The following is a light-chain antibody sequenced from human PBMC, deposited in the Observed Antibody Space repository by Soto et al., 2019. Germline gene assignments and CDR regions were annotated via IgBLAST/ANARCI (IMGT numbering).Light chain of an antibody. CDR3: QQLDSYLP. J-gene: IGKJ5*01. Sequence: GDRVTITRRTSQGIDTYLAWYQQKPGRAPKLLIYAASTLQSGVTSRFSGSGSGTDFTLTISSLQPEDFVTYYCQQLDSYLPFGQGTRLEIK. V-gene: IGKV1-9*01. CDR1: QGIDTY. CDR2: AAS.